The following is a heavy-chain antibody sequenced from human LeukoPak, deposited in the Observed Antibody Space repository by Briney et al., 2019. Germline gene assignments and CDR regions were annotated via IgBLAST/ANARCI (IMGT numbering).Heavy chain of an antibody. CDR1: GYTFTGYY. Sequence: ASVKVSCKASGYTFTGYYIHLVRQAPGQGLEWMGWIDPNSGGKNYAQKFQGRVTMTRDTPISTVYMELNKLRSDDTAVYFCARDLTGTTNHWGQGTLVAVSS. CDR3: ARDLTGTTNH. J-gene: IGHJ5*02. V-gene: IGHV1-2*02. CDR2: IDPNSGGK. D-gene: IGHD1-20*01.